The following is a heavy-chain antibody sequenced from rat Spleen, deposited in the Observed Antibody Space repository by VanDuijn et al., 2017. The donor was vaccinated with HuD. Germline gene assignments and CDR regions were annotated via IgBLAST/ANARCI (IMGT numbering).Heavy chain of an antibody. J-gene: IGHJ2*01. CDR2: ISTGGGST. V-gene: IGHV5-27*01. CDR3: ARGHYYSSYGYFDY. D-gene: IGHD1-2*01. Sequence: EVQLVESGGDLVQPGRSLKLSCAASGFTFSNYYMAWVRQAPTKGLEWVAYISTGGGSTYYRDSVKGRFTISRDNAKSTLYLQMDSLRSEDTATYYCARGHYYSSYGYFDYWGQGVMVTVSS. CDR1: GFTFSNYY.